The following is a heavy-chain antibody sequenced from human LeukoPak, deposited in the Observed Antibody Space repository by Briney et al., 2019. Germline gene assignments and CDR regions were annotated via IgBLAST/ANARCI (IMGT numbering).Heavy chain of an antibody. D-gene: IGHD5-18*01. CDR3: ARSQGYSYQGGFDY. CDR1: GGTFSSYA. V-gene: IGHV1-69*13. CDR2: IIPIFGTA. J-gene: IGHJ4*02. Sequence: SVKVSCKASGGTFSSYAISWVRQAPGQGLEWMGGIIPIFGTANYAQKFQGRVTITADESTSTAYMELSSLGSEDTAVYYCARSQGYSYQGGFDYWGQGTLVTVSS.